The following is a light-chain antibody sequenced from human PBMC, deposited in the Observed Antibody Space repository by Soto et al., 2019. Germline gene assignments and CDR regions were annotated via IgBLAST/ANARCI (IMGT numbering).Light chain of an antibody. CDR1: QSVSSY. J-gene: IGKJ1*01. CDR2: DAS. V-gene: IGKV3-11*01. Sequence: VVLTQSPATLSLSPGERATLSCRASQSVSSYLAWYQQKPGQAPRLLIYDASNRATGIPARFSGSGSGTDFTLTISRLEPEDFAVYYCQQFGASLTWTCGQGTKGDIK. CDR3: QQFGASLTWT.